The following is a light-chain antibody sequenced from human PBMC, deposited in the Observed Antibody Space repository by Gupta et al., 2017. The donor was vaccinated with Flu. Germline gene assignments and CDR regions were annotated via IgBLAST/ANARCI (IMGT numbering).Light chain of an antibody. Sequence: QSVLTQPPSTSGTPGQRVSISCSGSTSNIETNNVNWYQQLPGTAPKLLIYKNNQRPSGVPDRFAGSKSGTSASLAISGLRPEDEADYYCAVWDDHLRVKIFGGGTKLTVL. V-gene: IGLV1-47*01. CDR1: TSNIETNN. CDR2: KNN. CDR3: AVWDDHLRVKI. J-gene: IGLJ2*01.